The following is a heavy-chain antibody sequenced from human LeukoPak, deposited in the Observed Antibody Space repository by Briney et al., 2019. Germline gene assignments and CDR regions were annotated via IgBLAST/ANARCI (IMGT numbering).Heavy chain of an antibody. D-gene: IGHD3-22*01. CDR3: ARLVSFADTDAFDI. V-gene: IGHV5-51*01. J-gene: IGHJ3*02. Sequence: GESLKISCKASGYSFTSYWIGWVRQMPGKGLEWMGIIYPGDSDTSYSPSFQGQVTISADKSISTAYLQWSSLKASDTAMYHCARLVSFADTDAFDIWGQGTMVTVSS. CDR1: GYSFTSYW. CDR2: IYPGDSDT.